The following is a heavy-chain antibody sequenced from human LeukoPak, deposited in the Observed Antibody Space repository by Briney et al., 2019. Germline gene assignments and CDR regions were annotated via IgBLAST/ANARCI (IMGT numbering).Heavy chain of an antibody. Sequence: GSSVKVSCKASGGTFSSYAISWVRQAPGQGLEWMGGIIPIFGTANYAQKFQGRVTITTDESTSTAYMELSSLRSEDTAVYYCARAYCGGDCYWRWGYYYMDVWGKGTTVTVSS. V-gene: IGHV1-69*05. D-gene: IGHD2-21*02. CDR2: IIPIFGTA. CDR3: ARAYCGGDCYWRWGYYYMDV. CDR1: GGTFSSYA. J-gene: IGHJ6*03.